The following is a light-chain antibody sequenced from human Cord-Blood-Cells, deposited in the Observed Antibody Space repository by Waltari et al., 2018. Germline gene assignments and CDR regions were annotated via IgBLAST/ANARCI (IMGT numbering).Light chain of an antibody. CDR2: EVS. CDR1: SSGVGGCYL. J-gene: IGLJ3*02. CDR3: CSYAGSSTWV. Sequence: QHPSSSSASARPTTTFSSATSSGVGGCYLFSWYQQHPAKAPKLMIYEVSKRPSGVSNRFSGSKSGNTASLTISGLQAEDEADYYCCSYAGSSTWVFGGGTKLTVL. V-gene: IGLV2-23*02.